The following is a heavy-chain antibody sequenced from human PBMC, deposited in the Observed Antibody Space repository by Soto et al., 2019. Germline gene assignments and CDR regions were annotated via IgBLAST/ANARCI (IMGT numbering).Heavy chain of an antibody. CDR1: GLTFSRYW. J-gene: IGHJ4*02. Sequence: EVQLVESGGGLVQPGGSLRLSCADSGLTFSRYWVSWVRQAPGKGLEWVASIKQDGSERYYVDSVKGRFTISRDNAKNSQCLQMNSLRAEDTAVYYCARIGYCSWCFDYWGQGALVTVSS. CDR2: IKQDGSER. CDR3: ARIGYCSWCFDY. D-gene: IGHD6-13*01. V-gene: IGHV3-7*04.